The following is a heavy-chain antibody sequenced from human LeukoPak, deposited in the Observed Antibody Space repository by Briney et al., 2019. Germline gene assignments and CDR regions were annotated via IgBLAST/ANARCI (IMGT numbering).Heavy chain of an antibody. CDR3: AKRSDGYSGFDY. CDR2: ISDSGGST. CDR1: GFTFPSYA. J-gene: IGHJ4*02. V-gene: IGHV3-23*01. D-gene: IGHD5-18*01. Sequence: GGSLRLSCAASGFTFPSYAMSWVRQAPGKGLNWVSAISDSGGSTYYADSVKGRFTISRDNSKNTLHLQMNSLRAEDTAVYYCAKRSDGYSGFDYWGQGTLATLSS.